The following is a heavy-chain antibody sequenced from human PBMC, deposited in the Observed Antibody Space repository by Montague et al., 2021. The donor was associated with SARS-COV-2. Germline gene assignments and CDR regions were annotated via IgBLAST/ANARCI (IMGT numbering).Heavy chain of an antibody. J-gene: IGHJ5*02. Sequence: TLSLTCTVSSGSISSGGTISSGGYYWSWTRKHTGKGMEWLGYIYYSWCTYSNTSLKSRVTISEDTSKNQFSLKLSSVTAADTAMYYCARDLGHRYVAGGFYPWCQGTLVTVST. CDR3: ARDLGHRYVAGGFYP. CDR2: IYYSWCT. V-gene: IGHV4-31*03. CDR1: SGSISSGGTISSGGYY. D-gene: IGHD5-18*01.